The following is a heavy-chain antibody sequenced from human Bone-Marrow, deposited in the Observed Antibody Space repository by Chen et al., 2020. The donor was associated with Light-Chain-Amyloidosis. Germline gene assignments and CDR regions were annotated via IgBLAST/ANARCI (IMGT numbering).Heavy chain of an antibody. CDR2: FDLDCDT. V-gene: IGHV2-70*04. D-gene: IGHD3-9*01. CDR3: ARMSFFETSDALDV. CDR1: GFPPSPNGMR. J-gene: IGHJ3*01. Sequence: QVTVKESGPALVKPTQTLTLTCTFSGFPPSPNGMRLNWFLQPPGKALEWLAPFDLDCDTYYTPSLETRLTISKDPSKYQLFLTMTNVDPVDTATYYCARMSFFETSDALDVWGQGTMITVSS.